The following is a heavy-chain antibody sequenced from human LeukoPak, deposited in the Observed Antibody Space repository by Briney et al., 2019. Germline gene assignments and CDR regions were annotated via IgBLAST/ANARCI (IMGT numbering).Heavy chain of an antibody. CDR2: IYPGDSDT. V-gene: IGHV5-51*01. CDR1: GYSFTNYW. CDR3: PRRILYSSSPGFDY. D-gene: IGHD6-13*01. J-gene: IGHJ4*02. Sequence: GESLKISCKGSGYSFTNYWIGWVRQMPGKGLEWMGIIYPGDSDTRYSPSFQGQVTISADKSNSTAYLQWSSLKASDTAMYYCPRRILYSSSPGFDYWGQGTLVTVSS.